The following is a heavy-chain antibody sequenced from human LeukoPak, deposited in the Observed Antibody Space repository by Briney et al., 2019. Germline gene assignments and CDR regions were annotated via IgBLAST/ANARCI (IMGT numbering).Heavy chain of an antibody. CDR3: ASRADIVVVPAARGYSYGPLNY. J-gene: IGHJ4*02. CDR2: IYYSGST. Sequence: SETLSLTCTVFGGSISSSSYYWGWIRQPPGKGLEWIGSIYYSGSTYYNPSLKSRVTISVDTSKNQFSLKLSSVTAADTAVYYCASRADIVVVPAARGYSYGPLNYWGQGTLVTVSS. CDR1: GGSISSSSYY. D-gene: IGHD2-2*01. V-gene: IGHV4-39*07.